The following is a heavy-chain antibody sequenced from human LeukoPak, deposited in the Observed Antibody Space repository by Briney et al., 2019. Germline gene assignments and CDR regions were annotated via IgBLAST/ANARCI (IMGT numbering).Heavy chain of an antibody. D-gene: IGHD3-22*01. CDR1: GYTFTSYD. J-gene: IGHJ4*02. CDR3: ARDRTLTNGDSSGSFDY. CDR2: MNPNSGNT. V-gene: IGHV1-8*01. Sequence: ASVKVSCKASGYTFTSYDINWVRQATGQGLEWMGWMNPNSGNTGYAQKFQGRVTMTRNTSISTAYMELSSLRSEDTAVYYCARDRTLTNGDSSGSFDYWGQGTLVTVSS.